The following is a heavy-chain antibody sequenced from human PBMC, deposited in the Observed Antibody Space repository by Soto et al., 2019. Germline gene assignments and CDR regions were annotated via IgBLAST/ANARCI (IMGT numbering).Heavy chain of an antibody. CDR2: IKVDSGYT. CDR3: ATSYDTGFDP. J-gene: IGHJ5*02. D-gene: IGHD3-9*01. Sequence: QLQLVQSAAEVKKPGASVRVSCKAYGYPFIKYGTSWIRQAPEQGLEWMGWIKVDSGYTNYAQKFQGRVTMTADTSSDTAFMELRSLRLDDTAVYFCATSYDTGFDPWGQGTLVSVSS. CDR1: GYPFIKYG. V-gene: IGHV1-18*04.